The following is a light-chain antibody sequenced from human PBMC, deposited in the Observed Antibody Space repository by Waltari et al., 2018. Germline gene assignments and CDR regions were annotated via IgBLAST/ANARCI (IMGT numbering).Light chain of an antibody. V-gene: IGKV3-20*01. CDR2: DAS. CDR1: QSVSST. CDR3: QKYGTLPAT. J-gene: IGKJ1*01. Sequence: SCRASQSVSSTLAWYQQRPGRAPRPLIYDASSRATGIPDRFSGSGAGADFSLTICRLEPEDFGVYSCQKYGTLPATFGEGTKVEIK.